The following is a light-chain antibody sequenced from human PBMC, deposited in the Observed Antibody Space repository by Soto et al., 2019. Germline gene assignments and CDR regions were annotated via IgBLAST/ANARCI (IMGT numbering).Light chain of an antibody. Sequence: QSALTQPPSVSGSPGQTVTISCTGTSSDVGGSNRVSWYQQPPGTAPKLVIYEVSNRPSGVPERFSGPKSGNTASLTISGLQAEDEADYYCSSYTSSNTYVFGTGTKVTVL. J-gene: IGLJ1*01. CDR2: EVS. CDR3: SSYTSSNTYV. CDR1: SSDVGGSNR. V-gene: IGLV2-18*02.